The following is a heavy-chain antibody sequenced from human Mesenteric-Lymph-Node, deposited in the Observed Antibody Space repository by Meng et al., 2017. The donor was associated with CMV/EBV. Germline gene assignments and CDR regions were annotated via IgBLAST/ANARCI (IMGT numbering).Heavy chain of an antibody. Sequence: LSLTCAASGFTFSSYAMSWVRQAPGKGLEWVSAISGSGGSTYYADSVKGRFTISRDNSKNTLYLKMNSLRAEDTAVYYCAKDTFYDSSGRVEYWGRGTLVTVSS. D-gene: IGHD3-22*01. V-gene: IGHV3-23*01. J-gene: IGHJ4*02. CDR3: AKDTFYDSSGRVEY. CDR2: ISGSGGST. CDR1: GFTFSSYA.